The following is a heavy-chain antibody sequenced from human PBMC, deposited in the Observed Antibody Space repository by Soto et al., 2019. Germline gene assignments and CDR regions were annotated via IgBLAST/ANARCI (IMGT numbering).Heavy chain of an antibody. Sequence: PGGSLRLSCSASGFTFSIYAMHWVRQAPGKGLEYVSSISTNGGSTSYADSVKGRFTISRDNAKNTLYLQMNSLRAEDTAVYYCARDFRDGYNLKYWGQGTLVTVSS. J-gene: IGHJ4*02. CDR3: ARDFRDGYNLKY. CDR1: GFTFSIYA. CDR2: ISTNGGST. V-gene: IGHV3-64*04. D-gene: IGHD5-12*01.